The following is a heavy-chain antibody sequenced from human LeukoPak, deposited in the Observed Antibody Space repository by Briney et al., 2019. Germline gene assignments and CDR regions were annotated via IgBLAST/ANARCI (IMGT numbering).Heavy chain of an antibody. J-gene: IGHJ4*02. CDR2: IYYSGST. D-gene: IGHD5-24*01. V-gene: IGHV4-39*01. Sequence: SETLSLTCTVSGGSISSSSYYWGWIRQPPGKGLEWIGSIYYSGSTYYNPSLKSRVTISVDTSKNQFSLKLSSVTAADTAVYYCARIEMATIGGHFDYWGQGTLVTVSS. CDR3: ARIEMATIGGHFDY. CDR1: GGSISSSSYY.